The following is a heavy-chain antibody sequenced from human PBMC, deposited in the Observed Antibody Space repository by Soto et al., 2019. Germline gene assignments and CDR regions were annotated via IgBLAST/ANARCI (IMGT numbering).Heavy chain of an antibody. CDR3: ARGLILWFGELSRRGGYYYYMDV. CDR2: INDSGNI. J-gene: IGHJ6*03. V-gene: IGHV4-34*01. Sequence: QVQLQQWGAGLLKPSETLSLTCAVYGGSFSGYQWSWIRQTPGKGLEWIGEINDSGNINYNPSLKSRVTILPETPKKHISLKMSSVTAADSAVYYCARGLILWFGELSRRGGYYYYMDVWGKGTTVTVSS. CDR1: GGSFSGYQ. D-gene: IGHD3-10*01.